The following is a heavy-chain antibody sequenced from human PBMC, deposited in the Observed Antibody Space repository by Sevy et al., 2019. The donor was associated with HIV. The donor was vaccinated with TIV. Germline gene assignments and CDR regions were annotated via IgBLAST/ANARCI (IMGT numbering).Heavy chain of an antibody. CDR3: AGSTYYYDYMDV. CDR1: GVSISSYY. V-gene: IGHV4-59*03. Sequence: SETLSLTCTVSGVSISSYYWSWIRQPPGKGLEWIGYVHHSGTTEYNPSLKSRVTISVDTSKNQLSLMVTSVTAADTAVYYCAGSTYYYDYMDVWGKGATVTVSS. J-gene: IGHJ6*03. CDR2: VHHSGTT.